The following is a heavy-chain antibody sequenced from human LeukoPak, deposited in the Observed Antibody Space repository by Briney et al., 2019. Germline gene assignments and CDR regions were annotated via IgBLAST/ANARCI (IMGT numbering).Heavy chain of an antibody. CDR3: ARDGKYGSGSYYNPPYYFDY. D-gene: IGHD3-10*01. Sequence: ASVKVSCKASGGTFSSYAISWVRQAPGQGLEWMGWISAYSGNTNYAQKFQGRVTMTRDTSTSTVYMELSSLRSEDTAVYYCARDGKYGSGSYYNPPYYFDYWGQGTLVTVSS. V-gene: IGHV1-18*01. CDR1: GGTFSSYA. CDR2: ISAYSGNT. J-gene: IGHJ4*02.